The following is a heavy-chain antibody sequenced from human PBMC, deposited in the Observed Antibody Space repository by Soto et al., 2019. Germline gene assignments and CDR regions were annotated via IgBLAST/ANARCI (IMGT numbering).Heavy chain of an antibody. Sequence: QVQLVQSGAELKRPGSSVKFSCKASGVTFSSYNIHWVRQAPGQGLEWMGRIVPFLGTIDHAQTFQYRVTIIADKSTGTGYMELTSIRSDATAVYYCACTFRVVPYDAFDVWGQGTMLIVSS. D-gene: IGHD3-3*02. CDR3: ACTFRVVPYDAFDV. CDR1: GVTFSSYN. J-gene: IGHJ3*01. V-gene: IGHV1-69*08. CDR2: IVPFLGTI.